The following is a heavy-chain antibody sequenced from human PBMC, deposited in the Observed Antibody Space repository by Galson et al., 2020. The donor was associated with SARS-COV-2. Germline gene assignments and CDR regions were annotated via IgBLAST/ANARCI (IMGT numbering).Heavy chain of an antibody. D-gene: IGHD3-10*01. CDR2: ISAFNGNT. V-gene: IGHV1-18*04. Sequence: ASVKVSCKASGYLFPRYGITWVRQAPGQGLEWMGWISAFNGNTNYAQKLQDRVTLTTDTFTTTAYMELRRLRSDDTAVYYCAREYGSGSYVGIDFWGQGTQVNVSS. J-gene: IGHJ4*02. CDR3: AREYGSGSYVGIDF. CDR1: GYLFPRYG.